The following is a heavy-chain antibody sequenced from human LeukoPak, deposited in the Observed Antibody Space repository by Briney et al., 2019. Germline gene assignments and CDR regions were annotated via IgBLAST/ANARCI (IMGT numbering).Heavy chain of an antibody. V-gene: IGHV4-59*01. J-gene: IGHJ4*02. CDR1: GGSISSYY. CDR3: ASEAAGTGGSDY. CDR2: IYYSGST. Sequence: SETLSLTCTVSGGSISSYYWSWIRQPPGKGLEWIGYIYYSGSTNYNTSLKSRVTISVDTSKNQFSLKLSSMTAADTAVYYCASEAAGTGGSDYWGQGTLVTVSS. D-gene: IGHD6-13*01.